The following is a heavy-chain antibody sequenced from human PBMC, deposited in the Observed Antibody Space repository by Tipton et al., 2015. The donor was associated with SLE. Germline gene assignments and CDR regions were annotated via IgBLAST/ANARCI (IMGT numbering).Heavy chain of an antibody. CDR2: IYHSGST. D-gene: IGHD5-12*01. CDR3: ARGGVGGYDYLDN. Sequence: TLSLTCTVSGYSISSGYYWAWIRKPPGKGLEWIASIYHSGSTFYNLSLKSRVTISADTTKNQFSLKLSSVTAADTAVYYCARGGVGGYDYLDNWGQGTPVVVSS. CDR1: GYSISSGYY. J-gene: IGHJ4*02. V-gene: IGHV4-38-2*02.